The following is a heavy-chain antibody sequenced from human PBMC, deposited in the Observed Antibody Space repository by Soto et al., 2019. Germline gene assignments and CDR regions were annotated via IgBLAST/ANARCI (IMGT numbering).Heavy chain of an antibody. V-gene: IGHV1-69*01. Sequence: QVQLVQSGAEVKKPGSSVKVSCKASGGTFSSYAISWVRQAPGQGLEWMGGIIPIFGTANYAQKFQGRVTITADESTSTAYMELSSLRSEDTAVYYCAREGDSSGYYHMGSASRGGCFDYWGQGTLVTVSS. CDR1: GGTFSSYA. CDR3: AREGDSSGYYHMGSASRGGCFDY. J-gene: IGHJ4*02. D-gene: IGHD3-22*01. CDR2: IIPIFGTA.